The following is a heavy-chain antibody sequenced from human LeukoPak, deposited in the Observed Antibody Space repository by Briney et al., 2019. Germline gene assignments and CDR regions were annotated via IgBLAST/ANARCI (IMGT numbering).Heavy chain of an antibody. D-gene: IGHD2-15*01. V-gene: IGHV1-46*01. J-gene: IGHJ4*02. CDR1: GYTFTSYY. Sequence: ASVKVSCKASGYTFTSYYMHWVRQAPGQGLEWMGIINPSGGCTSYAQMLQGRVTMTRDTSTSTVYMELSSLRSEDTAVYYCARFRPIYCSGGSCYSDYWGQGTLVTVSS. CDR3: ARFRPIYCSGGSCYSDY. CDR2: INPSGGCT.